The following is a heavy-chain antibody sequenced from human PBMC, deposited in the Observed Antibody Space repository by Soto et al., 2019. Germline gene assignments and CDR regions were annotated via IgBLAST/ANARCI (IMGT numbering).Heavy chain of an antibody. Sequence: ASVKVSCKASGYTFNTYYISWLRQAPGQGLEWIGWISTYNGNTNYVPKFQGRITMTTDTSTSTAYMELRSLRSDDTALYFCARDTSNYFDFWGQGTPVTVSS. CDR2: ISTYNGNT. CDR1: GYTFNTYY. CDR3: ARDTSNYFDF. D-gene: IGHD2-2*01. J-gene: IGHJ4*02. V-gene: IGHV1-18*01.